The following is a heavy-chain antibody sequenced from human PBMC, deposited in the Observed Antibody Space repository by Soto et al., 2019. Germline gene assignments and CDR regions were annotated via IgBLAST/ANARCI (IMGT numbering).Heavy chain of an antibody. V-gene: IGHV3-48*02. CDR3: AREGGRLNWFDP. CDR1: GFTFSSYI. CDR2: ISRSSSTI. J-gene: IGHJ5*02. Sequence: EVQLVESGGGLVQPGGSLRLSCAASGFTFSSYIMNWVRQAPGKGLEWVSYISRSSSTIYYAASVKGRFTISRDNAKNSLNLQINSLRDEDTAVYYCAREGGRLNWFDPWGQGTLVTVSS. D-gene: IGHD1-26*01.